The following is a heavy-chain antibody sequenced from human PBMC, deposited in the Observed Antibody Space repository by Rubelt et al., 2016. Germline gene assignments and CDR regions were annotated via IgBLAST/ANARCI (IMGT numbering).Heavy chain of an antibody. J-gene: IGHJ4*02. CDR1: GGSMSTYY. CDR3: ATSGGNGGDFDY. V-gene: IGHV4-59*01. Sequence: QVQLQESGPGLVKPSETLSLTCTVSGGSMSTYYWSWIRQPPGKGLEWIGYMYYSGRTNYNPSLKSRVTISMDTSKNQFFLKLSSVTAADTAVYYCATSGGNGGDFDYWGQGTLVTVSS. CDR2: MYYSGRT. D-gene: IGHD4-23*01.